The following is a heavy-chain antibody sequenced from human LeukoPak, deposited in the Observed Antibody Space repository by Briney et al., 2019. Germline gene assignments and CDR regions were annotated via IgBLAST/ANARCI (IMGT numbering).Heavy chain of an antibody. CDR3: ARATGPTYYDFWSGYPHFDY. V-gene: IGHV4-61*01. CDR1: GGSVSSGSYY. J-gene: IGHJ4*02. Sequence: SQTLSLTCTVSGGSVSSGSYYWSWIRQPPGKGLEWIGYIYYSGSTNYNPSLKSRVTISVDTSKNQFSLKLSSVTAADTAVYYCARATGPTYYDFWSGYPHFDYWGQGTLVTVSS. CDR2: IYYSGST. D-gene: IGHD3-3*01.